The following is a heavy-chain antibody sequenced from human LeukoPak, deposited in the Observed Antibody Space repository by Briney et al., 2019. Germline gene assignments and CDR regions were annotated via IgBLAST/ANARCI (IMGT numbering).Heavy chain of an antibody. CDR2: TSGGGEDT. Sequence: GGSLRLSCAASGFTFTSYAMSWIRQAPGKGLEWVSATSGGGEDTYYPDSVKGRFSISRDNSKNTLYLQMNSLRAEDTAIYYCAKQQGSYFYYGTDVWGQGTTVTVSS. V-gene: IGHV3-23*01. CDR1: GFTFTSYA. CDR3: AKQQGSYFYYGTDV. D-gene: IGHD1/OR15-1a*01. J-gene: IGHJ6*02.